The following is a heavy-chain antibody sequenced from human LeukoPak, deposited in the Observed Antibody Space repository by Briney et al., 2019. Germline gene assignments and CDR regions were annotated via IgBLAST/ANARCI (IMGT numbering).Heavy chain of an antibody. D-gene: IGHD2-15*01. Sequence: SETLSLTCAVSGGSVNSHYWGWIRQPPGKGLQWIGNIYSTGESKYNPSLKSRVSISLDTSKSHLSLNLTSVLAADTAIYYCVRRDIGWNYFDYWGQGILVTVSS. CDR1: GGSVNSHY. V-gene: IGHV4-4*08. J-gene: IGHJ4*02. CDR3: VRRDIGWNYFDY. CDR2: IYSTGES.